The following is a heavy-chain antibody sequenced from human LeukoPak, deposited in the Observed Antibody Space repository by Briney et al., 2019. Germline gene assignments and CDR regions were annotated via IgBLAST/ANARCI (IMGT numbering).Heavy chain of an antibody. CDR3: AKFGEELTAGYDY. D-gene: IGHD2-21*02. CDR1: GASISSYY. J-gene: IGHJ4*02. Sequence: ASETLSLTCTVSGASISSYYWSWIRQSPGKGLECIGYIYYSGITNYNHSLKSRVTMSVGTSKNQFSLKLTSVTAADTAVYYCAKFGEELTAGYDYWGQGTLVTVSS. CDR2: IYYSGIT. V-gene: IGHV4-59*01.